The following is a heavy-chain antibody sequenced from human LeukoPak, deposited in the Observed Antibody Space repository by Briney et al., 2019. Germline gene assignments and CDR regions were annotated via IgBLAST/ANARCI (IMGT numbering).Heavy chain of an antibody. Sequence: ASVKGSCKASGYTFTNYDINWVRQATEQGLEWMGWMSPNSGNTGYAQKFQGRVTMTRDTSITTAYMELTNLRSEDTATYYCVRAPPNWGFNFWGQGTLVTVSS. CDR3: VRAPPNWGFNF. CDR1: GYTFTNYD. J-gene: IGHJ5*01. CDR2: MSPNSGNT. D-gene: IGHD1-1*01. V-gene: IGHV1-8*01.